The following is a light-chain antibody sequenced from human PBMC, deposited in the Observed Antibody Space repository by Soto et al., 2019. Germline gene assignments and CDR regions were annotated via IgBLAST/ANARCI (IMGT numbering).Light chain of an antibody. Sequence: EIVLTQSPAALTLSPGERAALSCSSSQSFSSNLAWYQQKPGQAPRLLIYGASSRATGIPDRFSGSGSGTDFTLTISRLEPEDFAVYYCQQYGSSPRTVGQGTKVDIK. V-gene: IGKV3-20*01. CDR1: QSFSSN. J-gene: IGKJ1*01. CDR2: GAS. CDR3: QQYGSSPRT.